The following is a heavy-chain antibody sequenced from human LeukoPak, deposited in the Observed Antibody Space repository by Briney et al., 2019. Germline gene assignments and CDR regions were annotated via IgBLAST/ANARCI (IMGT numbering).Heavy chain of an antibody. J-gene: IGHJ5*02. D-gene: IGHD6-13*01. CDR1: GDSVSSNSAA. CDR3: ARGWDGGAGGSSWLTLNWFDP. V-gene: IGHV6-1*01. CDR2: TYYRSKWYN. Sequence: SQTLSLTCAISGDSVSSNSAAWNWIRQSPSRGLEWLGRTYYRSKWYNDYAVSVKSRITINPDTSKNQFSLQLNSVTPEDTAVYYCARGWDGGAGGSSWLTLNWFDPWGQRTLVTVSS.